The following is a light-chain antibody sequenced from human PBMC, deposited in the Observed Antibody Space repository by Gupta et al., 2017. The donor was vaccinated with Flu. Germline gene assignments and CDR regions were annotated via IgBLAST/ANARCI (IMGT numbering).Light chain of an antibody. CDR2: DAS. CDR3: QHYNNLPWP. J-gene: IGKJ1*01. CDR1: QDISNY. V-gene: IGKV1-33*01. Sequence: DIQMTQSPSSLSASVGDRVTITCQASQDISNYLNWYQQKPGKAPKLLIYDASKLETGVPSRFSGSGSGTDFTFTISSLQPEDFANYYCQHYNNLPWPFGQGTQVEIK.